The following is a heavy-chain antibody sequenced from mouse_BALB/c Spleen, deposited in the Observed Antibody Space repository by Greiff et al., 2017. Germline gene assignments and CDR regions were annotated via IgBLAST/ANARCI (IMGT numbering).Heavy chain of an antibody. D-gene: IGHD1-1*01. CDR2: IYPGNGDT. J-gene: IGHJ2*01. Sequence: LQQPGAELVKPGASVKMSCKASGYTFTSYNMHWVKQTPGQGLEWIGAIYPGNGDTSYNQKFKGKATLTADKSSSTAYMQLSSLTSEDSAVYYCARHPVTTVVVDYWGQGTTLTVSS. CDR1: GYTFTSYN. CDR3: ARHPVTTVVVDY. V-gene: IGHV1-12*01.